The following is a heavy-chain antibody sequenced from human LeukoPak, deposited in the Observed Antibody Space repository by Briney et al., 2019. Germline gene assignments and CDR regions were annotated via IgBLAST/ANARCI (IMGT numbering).Heavy chain of an antibody. J-gene: IGHJ4*02. V-gene: IGHV3-33*01. CDR2: IWYDGSSK. CDR3: TRDRRDYDILTGFDY. CDR1: GFTFGSYG. Sequence: GGSLRLSCAASGFTFGSYGIHWVRQAPGKGLEWVAVIWYDGSSKYYADSVKGRFTISRDNSKNTLYLQMNSLRAEDTAVYYCTRDRRDYDILTGFDYWGQGTLVTVSS. D-gene: IGHD3-9*01.